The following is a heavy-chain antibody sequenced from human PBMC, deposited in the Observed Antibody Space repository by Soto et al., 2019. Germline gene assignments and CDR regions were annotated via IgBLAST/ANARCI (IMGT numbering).Heavy chain of an antibody. CDR1: GFTFNNYG. CDR3: AKAATVVTLYYFDY. CDR2: ITDSGGST. D-gene: IGHD4-17*01. V-gene: IGHV3-23*01. Sequence: GGSLRLSCAASGFTFNNYGMSWVRQAPGKGLEWVSAITDSGGSTYYADSVKGRFTISRDNSKNTVYLQMNSQRAEDTAVYYCAKAATVVTLYYFDYWGQGTLVTVSS. J-gene: IGHJ4*02.